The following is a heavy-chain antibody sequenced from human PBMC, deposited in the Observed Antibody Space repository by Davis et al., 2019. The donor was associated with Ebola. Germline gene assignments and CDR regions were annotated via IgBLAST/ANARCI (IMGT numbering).Heavy chain of an antibody. CDR3: ARSSRYCTGDVCYSVENYFDY. CDR1: GGSISSYY. J-gene: IGHJ4*02. V-gene: IGHV4-59*01. Sequence: SETLSLTCTVSGGSISSYYWSWIRQPPGKGLEWIGYIYYSGSTNYNPSLKSRVTISVDTSKNQFSLKLSSVTAADTAVYYCARSSRYCTGDVCYSVENYFDYWGQGTLVTVSS. D-gene: IGHD2-8*02. CDR2: IYYSGST.